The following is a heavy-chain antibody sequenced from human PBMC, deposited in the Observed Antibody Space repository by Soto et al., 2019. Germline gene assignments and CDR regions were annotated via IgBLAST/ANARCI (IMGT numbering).Heavy chain of an antibody. Sequence: GGSLRLSCAASGFTFSNAWMSWVRQAPGKGLEWVGRIKSKTDGGTTDYAAPVKGRFTISRDDSKNTLYLQMNSLKTEDTAVYYCTTYCSGGSCYPGPTGAAFDIWGQGTMVTVSS. D-gene: IGHD2-15*01. CDR2: IKSKTDGGTT. J-gene: IGHJ3*02. CDR3: TTYCSGGSCYPGPTGAAFDI. CDR1: GFTFSNAW. V-gene: IGHV3-15*01.